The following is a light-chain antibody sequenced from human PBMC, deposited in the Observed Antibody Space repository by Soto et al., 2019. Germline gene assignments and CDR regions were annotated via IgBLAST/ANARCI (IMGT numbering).Light chain of an antibody. CDR2: KAS. V-gene: IGKV1-5*03. CDR3: QQYNSYAGT. Sequence: DIQMTQSPSTVSASVGDAVTITCRASQSISTWLAWYQQKPGKAPNLLIYKASSLESGVPSRFSGSGSGTEFTLTISSLQPDDFATYYCQQYNSYAGTFGQGTKVDIK. J-gene: IGKJ1*01. CDR1: QSISTW.